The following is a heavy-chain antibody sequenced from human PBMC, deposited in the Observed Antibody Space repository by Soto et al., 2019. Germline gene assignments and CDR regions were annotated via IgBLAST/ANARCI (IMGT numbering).Heavy chain of an antibody. Sequence: QVQLVESGGGLVKPGGSLRLSCAASGFTFSGYYMSWIRQAPGKGLEWVSYISDSGSSIFYADSVKGRFTISRDNAKNSLYLQMNTLRAEDTAVYYCARGSYCSSTSCYRRSWFDPWGQGTLVTVSS. CDR2: ISDSGSSI. J-gene: IGHJ5*02. V-gene: IGHV3-11*01. CDR3: ARGSYCSSTSCYRRSWFDP. CDR1: GFTFSGYY. D-gene: IGHD2-2*01.